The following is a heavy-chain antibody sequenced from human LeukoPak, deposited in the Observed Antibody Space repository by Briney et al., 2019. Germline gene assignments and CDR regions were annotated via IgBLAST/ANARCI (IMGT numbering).Heavy chain of an antibody. Sequence: GGSLRLSCAASGFTFNSYSMDWVRQAPGKGLEWVSSISSSSSYIYYADSVKGRFTISRDNAKNTLYLQMNSLRAEDTAVYFCARDRYYSMDVWGQGTTVTVSS. J-gene: IGHJ6*02. V-gene: IGHV3-21*01. CDR3: ARDRYYSMDV. CDR1: GFTFNSYS. CDR2: ISSSSSYI.